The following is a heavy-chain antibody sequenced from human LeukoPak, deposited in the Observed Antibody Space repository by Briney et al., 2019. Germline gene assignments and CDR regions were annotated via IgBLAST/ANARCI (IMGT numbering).Heavy chain of an antibody. CDR2: ISGSGGST. V-gene: IGHV3-23*01. CDR1: GFTFSSYA. D-gene: IGHD6-19*01. J-gene: IGHJ4*02. CDR3: AKLPGIRGWFVYYFDY. Sequence: PGGSLRLSCAASGFTFSSYAMSWVRQAPGKGLEWVSAISGSGGSTYYADSVKGRFTISRDNSNNTLYLQMNSLRAEDTAVYYCAKLPGIRGWFVYYFDYWGQGTLVTVS.